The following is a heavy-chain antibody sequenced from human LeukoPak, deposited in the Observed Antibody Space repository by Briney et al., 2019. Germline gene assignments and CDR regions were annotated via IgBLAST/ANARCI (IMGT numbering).Heavy chain of an antibody. Sequence: GGSLRLSCAASGFTFSGSAMHWVRQAPGKGLEWVAVISYDGSNKYYADSVKGRFTISRDNSKNTLYLQMNSLRAEDTAVYYCAKVPNSSSWYYFDYWGQGTLVTVSS. CDR2: ISYDGSNK. CDR3: AKVPNSSSWYYFDY. CDR1: GFTFSGSA. J-gene: IGHJ4*02. D-gene: IGHD6-13*01. V-gene: IGHV3-30*04.